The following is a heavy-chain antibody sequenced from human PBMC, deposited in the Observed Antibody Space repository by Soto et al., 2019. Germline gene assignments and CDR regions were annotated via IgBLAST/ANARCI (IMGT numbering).Heavy chain of an antibody. Sequence: ASVKVSCKASGYTFTSYGISWVRQAPGQGLEWMGWISAYNGNTNYAQKLQGRVTMTRDTSASTAYMELSSLRSEDTAVYYCARGPNPYYFDYWGQGTLVTVS. CDR2: ISAYNGNT. J-gene: IGHJ4*02. CDR1: GYTFTSYG. V-gene: IGHV1-18*01. CDR3: ARGPNPYYFDY.